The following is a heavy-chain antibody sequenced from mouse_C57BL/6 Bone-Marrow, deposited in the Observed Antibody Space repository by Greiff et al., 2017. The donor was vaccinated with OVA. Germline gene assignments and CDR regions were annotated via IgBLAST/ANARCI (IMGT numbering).Heavy chain of an antibody. D-gene: IGHD3-3*01. CDR1: GFSFNTYA. Sequence: EVKLVESGGGLVQPKGSLKLSCAASGFSFNTYAMNWVRQAPGKGLEWVARIRSKSNNYATYYADSVKDRFTISRDDSESMLYLQMNNLKTEDTAMYYCVRHRDMGYFDYWGQGTTLTVSS. V-gene: IGHV10-1*01. CDR3: VRHRDMGYFDY. CDR2: IRSKSNNYAT. J-gene: IGHJ2*01.